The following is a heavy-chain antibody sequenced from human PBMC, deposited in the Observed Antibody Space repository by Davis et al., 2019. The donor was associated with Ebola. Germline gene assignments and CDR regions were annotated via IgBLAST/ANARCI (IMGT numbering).Heavy chain of an antibody. CDR3: AHRGIVGATPYFDY. V-gene: IGHV2-70*12. D-gene: IGHD1-26*01. CDR2: IDWDDDK. J-gene: IGHJ4*02. CDR1: GGSISSSNWW. Sequence: TLSLTCALSGGSISSSNWWSSVRQPPVKALEWLALIDWDDDKYYSTSLKTRLTISKDTSKNQVVLTMTNMDPVDTATYYCAHRGIVGATPYFDYWGQGTLVTVSS.